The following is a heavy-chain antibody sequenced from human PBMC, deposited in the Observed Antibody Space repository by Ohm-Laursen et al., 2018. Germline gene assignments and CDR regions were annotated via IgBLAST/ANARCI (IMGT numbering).Heavy chain of an antibody. V-gene: IGHV1-2*02. CDR2: INPNSGGT. J-gene: IGHJ5*02. CDR3: ARSSPSYSSSGLGWFGP. CDR1: GYTFTGYY. D-gene: IGHD6-6*01. Sequence: SVKVSCKASGYTFTGYYMYWVRQAPGQGLEWMGWINPNSGGTNYAQKFQGRVTMTRDTSISTAYMELSRLRSDDTAVYYCARSSPSYSSSGLGWFGPWGQGTLVTVSS.